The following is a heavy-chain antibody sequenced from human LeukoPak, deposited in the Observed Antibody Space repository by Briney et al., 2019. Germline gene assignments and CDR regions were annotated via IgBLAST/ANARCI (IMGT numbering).Heavy chain of an antibody. CDR3: ARVIAAAGTGVNWFDP. CDR1: GYSISSGYY. Sequence: SETLSLTCTVSGYSISSGYYWGWIRQPPGKGLEWIGSIYHSGSTYYNPSLKSRVTISVDTSKNQFSLKLSSVTAADTAVYYCARVIAAAGTGVNWFDPWGQGTLVTVSS. CDR2: IYHSGST. D-gene: IGHD6-13*01. V-gene: IGHV4-38-2*02. J-gene: IGHJ5*02.